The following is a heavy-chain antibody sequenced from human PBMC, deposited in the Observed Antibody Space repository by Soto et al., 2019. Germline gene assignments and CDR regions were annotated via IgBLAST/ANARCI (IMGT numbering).Heavy chain of an antibody. Sequence: GGSLRLSCAASGFTFSSYAMSWVRQAPGKGLEWVSAISGSGGSTYYADSVKGRFTISRDNSKNTLYLQMNSLRAEDTAVYYCAKIHCSGGSCESQYYYYYYYMDVWGKGTTVTVSS. CDR1: GFTFSSYA. D-gene: IGHD2-15*01. J-gene: IGHJ6*03. V-gene: IGHV3-23*01. CDR2: ISGSGGST. CDR3: AKIHCSGGSCESQYYYYYYYMDV.